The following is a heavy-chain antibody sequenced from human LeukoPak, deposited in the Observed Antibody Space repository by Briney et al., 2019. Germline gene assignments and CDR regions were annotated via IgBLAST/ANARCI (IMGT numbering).Heavy chain of an antibody. D-gene: IGHD3-9*01. Sequence: SETLSLTCAVYGGSFSGYYWSWIRQPPGKGLEWIGEINHSGSTNYNPSLKSRVTISVDTSKNQFSLKLSSVTAADTAVYYCARFYDIWTGYYNRGFEPWGQGTLGTVSS. CDR3: ARFYDIWTGYYNRGFEP. CDR1: GGSFSGYY. V-gene: IGHV4-34*01. J-gene: IGHJ5*02. CDR2: INHSGST.